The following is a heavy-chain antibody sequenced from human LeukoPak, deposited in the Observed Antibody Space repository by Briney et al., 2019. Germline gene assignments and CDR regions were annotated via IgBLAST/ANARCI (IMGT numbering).Heavy chain of an antibody. CDR3: ARKEATSHRVIDY. Sequence: SETLSLTCIVSGDSISSSSYYWGWVRQPPGKGLEWIGSIFSGSTNYNPSLKSRVTISVDKSKNQFSLRLSSVTAADTAVYFCARKEATSHRVIDYWGQGTLVTVSS. J-gene: IGHJ4*02. CDR2: IFSGST. V-gene: IGHV4-39*07. CDR1: GDSISSSSYY.